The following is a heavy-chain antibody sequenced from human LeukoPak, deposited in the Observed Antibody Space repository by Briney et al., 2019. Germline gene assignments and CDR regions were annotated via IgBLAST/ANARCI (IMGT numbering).Heavy chain of an antibody. Sequence: GGSLSLSCAASGFIYRNYSLIWVRQAPGKGLEWVSAISGGEGVTYYADSAKGRFTISRDNSRNTVYLQMSGLRAEDTAVYYCAKVNRIPTSSDYWGHGTLVTVSS. CDR3: AKVNRIPTSSDY. CDR2: ISGGEGVT. CDR1: GFIYRNYS. D-gene: IGHD2-15*01. V-gene: IGHV3-23*01. J-gene: IGHJ4*01.